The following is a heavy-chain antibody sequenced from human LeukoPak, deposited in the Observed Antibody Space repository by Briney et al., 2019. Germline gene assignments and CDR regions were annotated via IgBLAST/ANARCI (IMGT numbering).Heavy chain of an antibody. CDR3: ASQKANFYDSSGDV. J-gene: IGHJ6*02. V-gene: IGHV3-23*01. CDR1: GFSFSSSA. Sequence: GWSLRLSCAASGFSFSSSAMSWVRQAPGKRLEWVSAISGSGGNTYYAGSVKGRFTIFRDNSKNMLYLQMNSLRAEDTALYYCASQKANFYDSSGDVWGQGTTVTVSS. D-gene: IGHD3-22*01. CDR2: ISGSGGNT.